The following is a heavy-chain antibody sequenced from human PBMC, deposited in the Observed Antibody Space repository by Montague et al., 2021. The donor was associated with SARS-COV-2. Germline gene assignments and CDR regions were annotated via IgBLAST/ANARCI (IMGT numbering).Heavy chain of an antibody. D-gene: IGHD3-9*01. V-gene: IGHV3-30*04. CDR1: GFTFSSYA. CDR3: ARDLESTGYFDPYCCHGMDV. Sequence: SLRLSFSASGFTFSSYALHWVRQAPGKGLEWVADISHEGSYKYYAGSVKGRFTISRDNSKNTLYLDMNSLRAEDTALYYCARDLESTGYFDPYCCHGMDVWGQGTTVTVSS. CDR2: ISHEGSYK. J-gene: IGHJ6*02.